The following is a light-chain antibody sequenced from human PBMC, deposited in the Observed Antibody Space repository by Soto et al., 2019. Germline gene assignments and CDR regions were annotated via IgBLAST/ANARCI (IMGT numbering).Light chain of an antibody. CDR3: QQADSFPLT. J-gene: IGKJ4*01. CDR2: AAS. CDR1: QGISSW. V-gene: IGKV1-12*01. Sequence: DIQSTLSASSVSSSVGSSSTITGLASQGISSWLAWYQQKPGKAPKLLIYAASSLESGVPSRFSGSGSGTDFTLTINSLQPEDFATYYCQQADSFPLTFGGGTKVDI.